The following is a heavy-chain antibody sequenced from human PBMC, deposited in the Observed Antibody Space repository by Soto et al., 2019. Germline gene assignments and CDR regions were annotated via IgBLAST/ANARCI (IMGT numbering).Heavy chain of an antibody. CDR1: GFTFSSYA. V-gene: IGHV3-30-3*01. J-gene: IGHJ4*02. CDR3: ARSRYGDLYFDY. D-gene: IGHD4-17*01. Sequence: PGGSLRLSCAASGFTFSSYAMHWVRQAPGKGLEWVAVISYDGSNKYYADSVKGRFTISRDNSKNTLYLQMNSLRAEDTAVYYCARSRYGDLYFDYWGQGTLVTVSS. CDR2: ISYDGSNK.